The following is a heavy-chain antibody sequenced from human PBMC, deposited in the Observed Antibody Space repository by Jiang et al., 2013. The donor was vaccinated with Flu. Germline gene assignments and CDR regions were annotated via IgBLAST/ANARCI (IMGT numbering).Heavy chain of an antibody. Sequence: EVKMPGASVKVSCKASGYTFTGYYIHWVRQAPGQGLEWMGWINPNSGGTNYAQKFQGRVTMTRDTSISTAYLELSSLRSDDTAVYFCARDPYCGGECWFDPWGQGTLVTVSS. J-gene: IGHJ5*02. CDR1: GYTFTGYY. D-gene: IGHD2-21*01. V-gene: IGHV1-2*02. CDR3: ARDPYCGGECWFDP. CDR2: INPNSGGT.